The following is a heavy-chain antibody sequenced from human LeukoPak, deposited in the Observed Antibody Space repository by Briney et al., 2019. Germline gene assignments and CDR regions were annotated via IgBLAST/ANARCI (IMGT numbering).Heavy chain of an antibody. Sequence: KPGGSLRLSCAASGFIFSSYAMSWVRQAPGKGLEWVGRIKSKIDGGATDYAAPVKGRFTISRDDSKDTLYLQMNRLKTDDTAVYYCTTPATYYDFRSGDFGYYYYLDVWGKGTTVIVSS. V-gene: IGHV3-15*01. J-gene: IGHJ6*03. CDR1: GFIFSSYA. D-gene: IGHD3-3*01. CDR2: IKSKIDGGAT. CDR3: TTPATYYDFRSGDFGYYYYLDV.